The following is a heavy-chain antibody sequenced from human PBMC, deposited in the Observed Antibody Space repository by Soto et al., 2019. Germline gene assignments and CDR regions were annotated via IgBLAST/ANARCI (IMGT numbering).Heavy chain of an antibody. Sequence: GWSLRLSCAASGFTFSSYSMIWVRQAPGKGLEWVSSISSSSSYIYYADSVKGRFTISRDNAKNSLYLQMNSLRAEDTAVYYCARDHSTDYYYYYGMDVWGQGTTVTVSS. CDR1: GFTFSSYS. V-gene: IGHV3-21*01. CDR3: ARDHSTDYYYYYGMDV. J-gene: IGHJ6*02. CDR2: ISSSSSYI.